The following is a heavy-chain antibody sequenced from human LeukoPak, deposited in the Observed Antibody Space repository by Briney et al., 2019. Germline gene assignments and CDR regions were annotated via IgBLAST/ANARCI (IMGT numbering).Heavy chain of an antibody. CDR3: ARDVVGSLDY. CDR1: GFTFSGYW. V-gene: IGHV3-7*01. Sequence: GGSLRLSCAASGFTFSGYWMSWVRQAPGKGLEWVANIKGDESAKHQADSVKGRFTISRDNAQNTVYLQMSSLRGEDTAVYYCARDVVGSLDYWGHGTLVTVSS. CDR2: IKGDESAK. J-gene: IGHJ4*01. D-gene: IGHD1-26*01.